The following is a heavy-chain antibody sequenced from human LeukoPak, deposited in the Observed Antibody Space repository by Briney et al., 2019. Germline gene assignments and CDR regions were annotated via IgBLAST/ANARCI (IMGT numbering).Heavy chain of an antibody. J-gene: IGHJ3*02. CDR3: AREQATSGAAGAFDI. D-gene: IGHD6-19*01. V-gene: IGHV3-33*01. CDR2: SWYGGS. Sequence: PGGSLRLSCETSGFSLWRHGMHWVRQAPGKGLEWVGVSWYGGSDYADSVKGRFTVSRDIFKNTMYLQMNSLRVEDTALYYCAREQATSGAAGAFDIRGQGTVVTVSS. CDR1: GFSLWRHG.